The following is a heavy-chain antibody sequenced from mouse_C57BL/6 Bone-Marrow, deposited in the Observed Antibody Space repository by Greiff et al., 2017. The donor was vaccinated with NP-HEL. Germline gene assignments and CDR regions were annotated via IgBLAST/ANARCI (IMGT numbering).Heavy chain of an antibody. J-gene: IGHJ2*01. D-gene: IGHD3-2*02. V-gene: IGHV1-61*01. Sequence: VQLQQSGAELVRPGSSVKLSCKASGYTFTSYWMDWVKQRPGQGLEWIGNIYPSDSETHYNQKFKDKATLTVDKSSSTAYMQLSSLTSEDSAVYYCASKRTQATDYFDYWGQGTTLTVSS. CDR3: ASKRTQATDYFDY. CDR2: IYPSDSET. CDR1: GYTFTSYW.